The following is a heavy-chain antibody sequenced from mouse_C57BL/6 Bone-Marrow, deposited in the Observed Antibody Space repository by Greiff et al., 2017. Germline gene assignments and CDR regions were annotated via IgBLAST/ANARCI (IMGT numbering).Heavy chain of an antibody. CDR1: GFSLSTSGMG. V-gene: IGHV8-12*01. Sequence: QVTLKVCGPGILQSSQTLSLTCSFSGFSLSTSGMGVSWIRQPSGKGLEWLAHIYWDDDKRYNPSLKSRLTISKDTSRNQVFLKITSVDTADTATYYCARSTTVVSSSYWYFDVWGTGTTVTVSS. D-gene: IGHD1-1*01. J-gene: IGHJ1*03. CDR2: IYWDDDK. CDR3: ARSTTVVSSSYWYFDV.